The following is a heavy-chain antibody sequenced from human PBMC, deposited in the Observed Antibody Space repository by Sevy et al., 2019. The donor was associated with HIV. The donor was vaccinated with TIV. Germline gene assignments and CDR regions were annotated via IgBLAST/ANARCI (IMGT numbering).Heavy chain of an antibody. CDR1: GYTFTGYY. D-gene: IGHD3-3*01. CDR2: INPNSGGT. V-gene: IGHV1-2*02. CDR3: ARVITITIFGVGNWFDP. J-gene: IGHJ5*02. Sequence: ASVKVSCKASGYTFTGYYMHWVRQAPGQGLEWMGWINPNSGGTNYAQKFQGRVTMTRDTSISTAYMELSRLRSDDTAVYYCARVITITIFGVGNWFDPWGQGTLVTVSS.